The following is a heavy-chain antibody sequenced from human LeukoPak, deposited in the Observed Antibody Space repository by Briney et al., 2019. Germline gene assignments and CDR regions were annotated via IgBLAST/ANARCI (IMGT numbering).Heavy chain of an antibody. CDR3: ARAASGGDMDV. CDR2: INSDGSST. CDR1: GFTFSSYW. Sequence: PGGSLRLSCAASGFTFSSYWMHWVRQAPGKGLVWVPRINSDGSSTSYADSVKGRFTISRDNAKNTLYLQMNSLRAEDTAVYYCARAASGGDMDVWGKGTTVTVSS. D-gene: IGHD3-10*01. V-gene: IGHV3-74*01. J-gene: IGHJ6*03.